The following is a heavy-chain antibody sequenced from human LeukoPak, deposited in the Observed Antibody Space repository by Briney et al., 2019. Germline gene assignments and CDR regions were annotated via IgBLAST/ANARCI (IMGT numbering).Heavy chain of an antibody. CDR1: RFIFDNYG. CDR2: IYSDNT. D-gene: IGHD4/OR15-4a*01. CDR3: ARRAGAYSRPYDY. V-gene: IGHV3-53*01. J-gene: IGHJ4*02. Sequence: GGTLRLSCAASRFIFDNYGMTWVRQAPGKGLEWVSFIYSDNTHYSDSVKGRFTISRDNSKNTLYLQMNSLRAEDTAVYYCARRAGAYSRPYDYWGQGTLVTVSS.